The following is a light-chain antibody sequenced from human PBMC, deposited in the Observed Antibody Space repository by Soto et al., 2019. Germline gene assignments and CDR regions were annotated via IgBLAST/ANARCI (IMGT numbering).Light chain of an antibody. CDR1: QGITSW. CDR3: QQTTTFPLT. CDR2: RAS. Sequence: DIQMTQSPSSVSASVGDRVTITCRASQGITSWLAWYQQKPGKAPKLLIYRASNLQSGVPSRFSGSGSGTVFTLPISGLQPADFATYYCQQTTTFPLTFGGGTKVEIK. J-gene: IGKJ4*01. V-gene: IGKV1-12*01.